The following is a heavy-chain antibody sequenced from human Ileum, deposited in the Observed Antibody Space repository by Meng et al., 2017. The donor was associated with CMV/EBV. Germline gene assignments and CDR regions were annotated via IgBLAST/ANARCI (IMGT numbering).Heavy chain of an antibody. J-gene: IGHJ4*02. D-gene: IGHD1-1*01. CDR1: GGSIGSGDYY. CDR3: AREMSRTGFFDY. V-gene: IGHV4-61*02. Sequence: VPLQESGPGLVEPSETLSLTCTVSGGSIGSGDYYWSWIRQPAGKGLEWIGRIHISGATNYNPSLKSRVTMSVDTSKNQFSLKVRSVTAADTAVYYCAREMSRTGFFDYWGQGNLVTVSS. CDR2: IHISGAT.